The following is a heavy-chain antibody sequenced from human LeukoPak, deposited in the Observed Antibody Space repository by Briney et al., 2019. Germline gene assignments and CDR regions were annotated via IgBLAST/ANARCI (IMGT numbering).Heavy chain of an antibody. CDR3: ARNRTEWEPNTSYFDY. Sequence: ASETLSLTCTVSGYSISSGYYWGWIRQPPGKGLEWIGSIYHSGSTYYNPSLKSRVTISVDTSKNQFSLKLSSVTAADTAVYYCARNRTEWEPNTSYFDYWGQGTLVTVSS. D-gene: IGHD1-26*01. J-gene: IGHJ4*02. CDR1: GYSISSGYY. V-gene: IGHV4-38-2*02. CDR2: IYHSGST.